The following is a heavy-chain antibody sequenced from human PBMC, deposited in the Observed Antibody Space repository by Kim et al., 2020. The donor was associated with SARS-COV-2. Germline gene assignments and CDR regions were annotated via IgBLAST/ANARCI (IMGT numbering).Heavy chain of an antibody. J-gene: IGHJ4*02. CDR2: ISGSGGST. CDR3: AKRMRYGIVVVTTLDY. D-gene: IGHD3-22*01. Sequence: GGSLRLSCAASGFTFSSYAMSWVRQAPGKGLEWVSAISGSGGSTYYADSVKGRFTISRDNSKNTLYLQMNSLRAEDTAVYYCAKRMRYGIVVVTTLDYWGQGTLVTVSS. V-gene: IGHV3-23*01. CDR1: GFTFSSYA.